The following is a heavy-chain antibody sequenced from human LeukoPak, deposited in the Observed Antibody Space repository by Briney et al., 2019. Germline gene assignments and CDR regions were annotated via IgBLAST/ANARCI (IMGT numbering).Heavy chain of an antibody. Sequence: GGSLRLSCTASGFSVRINYMSWFRQAPGRGLEWASVIYNDGSTYYADSVKGRFIISKDISKNTLYLQMNNLRADDTAFYYCARESGYAVGDFWGRGTLVTVSS. CDR3: ARESGYAVGDF. V-gene: IGHV3-53*01. J-gene: IGHJ4*02. CDR1: GFSVRINY. D-gene: IGHD5-12*01. CDR2: IYNDGST.